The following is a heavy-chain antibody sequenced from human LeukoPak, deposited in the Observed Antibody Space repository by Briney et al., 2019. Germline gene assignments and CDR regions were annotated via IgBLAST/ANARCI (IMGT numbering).Heavy chain of an antibody. CDR2: INHSGST. CDR3: ARAARGYNTLFFDY. Sequence: SETLSLTCAVYGGSISGYYWSWIRQPPGKGLEWIGEINHSGSTNYNPSLKSRVTISVDTSKNQFSLKLSSVTAADTAVYYCARAARGYNTLFFDYWGQGTLVTVSS. D-gene: IGHD5-24*01. CDR1: GGSISGYY. J-gene: IGHJ4*02. V-gene: IGHV4-34*01.